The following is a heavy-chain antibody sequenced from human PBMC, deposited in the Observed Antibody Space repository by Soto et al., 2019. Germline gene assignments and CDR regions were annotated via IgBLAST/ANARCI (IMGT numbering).Heavy chain of an antibody. J-gene: IGHJ6*02. CDR2: IIPILGIA. V-gene: IGHV1-69*04. CDR1: GYTFTGYA. D-gene: IGHD3-10*01. CDR3: ARGYYYGSGSYYGVDV. Sequence: SVKVSCKASGYTFTGYAMHWVRQAPGQGLEWMGRIIPILGIANYAQKFQGRVTITADKSTSTAYMELSSLRSEDTAVYYCARGYYYGSGSYYGVDVWGQGTTVTVSS.